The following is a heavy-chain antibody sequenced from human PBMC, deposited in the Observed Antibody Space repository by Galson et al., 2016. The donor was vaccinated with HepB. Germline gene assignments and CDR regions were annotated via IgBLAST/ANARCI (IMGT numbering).Heavy chain of an antibody. CDR2: ISHDGNII. CDR3: ARGPDIVVVPAVLSNAFDI. V-gene: IGHV3-30-3*01. D-gene: IGHD2-2*01. Sequence: SLRLSCAASGFYFGGYTMYWVRQIPGKGLDWVALISHDGNIIHYVDSVRGRFIISRDNSKNALYLQMNSLRAEDTAMYYCARGPDIVVVPAVLSNAFDIWGQGTLVTVSS. CDR1: GFYFGGYT. J-gene: IGHJ3*02.